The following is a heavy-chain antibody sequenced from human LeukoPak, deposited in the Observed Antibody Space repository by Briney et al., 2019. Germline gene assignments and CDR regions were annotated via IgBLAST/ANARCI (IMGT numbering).Heavy chain of an antibody. V-gene: IGHV3-23*01. CDR1: GFTFSSYA. J-gene: IGHJ4*02. CDR3: AKAFNYDTDFDY. CDR2: ISGSGGST. Sequence: GGSLRLSCAASGFTFSSYAMTWVRQAPGKGLEWVSAISGSGGSTYYAASVKGRFTISRDNSKNTLYLQMNSLRAEDTAVYYCAKAFNYDTDFDYWGQGTLVTVSS. D-gene: IGHD3-9*01.